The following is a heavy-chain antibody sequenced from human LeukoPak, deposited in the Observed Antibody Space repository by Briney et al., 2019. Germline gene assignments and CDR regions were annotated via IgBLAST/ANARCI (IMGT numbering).Heavy chain of an antibody. V-gene: IGHV3-23*01. Sequence: GGSLRLSCAVSGLTFSSYAMSWVRQAPGRGLEWVSAISGSGGSTYYADSVKGRFTISRDNSKNTLYLQMNSLRAEDTAVYYCAKDFLSVPAAGTGYWGQGTLVTVSS. CDR3: AKDFLSVPAAGTGY. J-gene: IGHJ4*02. CDR2: ISGSGGST. CDR1: GLTFSSYA. D-gene: IGHD6-13*01.